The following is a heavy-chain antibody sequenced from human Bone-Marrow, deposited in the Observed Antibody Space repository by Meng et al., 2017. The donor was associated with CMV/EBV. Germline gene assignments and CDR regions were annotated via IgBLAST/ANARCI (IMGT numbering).Heavy chain of an antibody. Sequence: GGPLRLSCAASGFTFDDYTMHWVRQAPGKGLEWVSLISWDGGSTYYADSVKGRFTISRDNSKNSLYLQMNSLRTEDTALYYCAKGHYDFWSGYYGYWGQGKLVTVSS. J-gene: IGHJ4*02. CDR3: AKGHYDFWSGYYGY. V-gene: IGHV3-43*01. CDR2: ISWDGGST. D-gene: IGHD3-3*01. CDR1: GFTFDDYT.